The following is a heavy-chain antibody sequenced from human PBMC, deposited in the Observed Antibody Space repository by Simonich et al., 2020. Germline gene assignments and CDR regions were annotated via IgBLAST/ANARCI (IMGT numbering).Heavy chain of an antibody. CDR1: GGSISSSSYY. CDR2: IYYSGST. J-gene: IGHJ3*02. D-gene: IGHD6-13*01. Sequence: QLQLQESGPGLVKPSETLSLTCTVSGGSISSSSYYWGWIRQPPGKGLEWIGGIYYSGSTYTNPSLKSRATISVDTSKNQFSLKLSSVTAADTAVYYCARHAGFAFDIWGQGTMVTVSS. V-gene: IGHV4-39*01. CDR3: ARHAGFAFDI.